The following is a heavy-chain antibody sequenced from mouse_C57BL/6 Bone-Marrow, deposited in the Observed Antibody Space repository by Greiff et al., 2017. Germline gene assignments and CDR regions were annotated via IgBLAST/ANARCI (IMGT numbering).Heavy chain of an antibody. Sequence: QVQLQQPGAELVKPGASVKLSCKASGYTFNSYWMHWVKQRPGQGLEWIGMIHPNSGSTNYNEKFKSKATLTVDESSSTASMQLSRLTSEDSAVYYCATYYYGYYAMDYWGQGTSVTVSS. CDR2: IHPNSGST. D-gene: IGHD1-1*01. CDR3: ATYYYGYYAMDY. CDR1: GYTFNSYW. V-gene: IGHV1-64*01. J-gene: IGHJ4*01.